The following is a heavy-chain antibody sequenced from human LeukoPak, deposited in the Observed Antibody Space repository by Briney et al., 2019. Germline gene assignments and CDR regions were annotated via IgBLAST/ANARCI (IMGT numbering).Heavy chain of an antibody. Sequence: SQTLSLSCAISGDSVSSNSAAWNWIRQSPSRGLEWLGRTYYRSKWYNDYAVFVKNRITISPDTSKNQFSLTLKSVTPEDTAVYYCAKAPVVEATLGCLDPWGQGTLVTVSS. V-gene: IGHV6-1*01. CDR3: AKAPVVEATLGCLDP. D-gene: IGHD2-8*02. J-gene: IGHJ5*02. CDR2: TYYRSKWYN. CDR1: GDSVSSNSAA.